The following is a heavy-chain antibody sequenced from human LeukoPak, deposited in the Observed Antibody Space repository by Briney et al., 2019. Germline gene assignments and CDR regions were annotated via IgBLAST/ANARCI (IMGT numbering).Heavy chain of an antibody. V-gene: IGHV1-24*01. CDR3: AIEYSSSRIFDY. CDR2: FDPEDGET. D-gene: IGHD6-6*01. CDR1: GYTLTELS. Sequence: ASVKVSCKVSGYTLTELSMHWMRQAPGKGLEWMGGFDPEDGETIYAQKFQGRVTMTEDTSTDTAYMELSSLRSEDTAVYYCAIEYSSSRIFDYWGQGTLVTVSS. J-gene: IGHJ4*02.